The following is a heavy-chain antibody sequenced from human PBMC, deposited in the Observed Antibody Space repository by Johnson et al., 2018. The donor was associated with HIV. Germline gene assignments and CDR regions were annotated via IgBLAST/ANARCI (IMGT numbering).Heavy chain of an antibody. CDR3: ATCRVPAAMFDALDI. CDR1: EFTFSNYG. V-gene: IGHV3-30*03. D-gene: IGHD2-2*01. CDR2: ISYDAGNK. J-gene: IGHJ3*02. Sequence: RLVESGGGVVQPGRSLRLSCAASEFTFSNYGMHWVRQAPGKGLEWVAVISYDAGNKYYADSVKGRFTISRDNSKNTLYLQMNSLRPEDTAVYYCATCRVPAAMFDALDIWGQGTMVTVSS.